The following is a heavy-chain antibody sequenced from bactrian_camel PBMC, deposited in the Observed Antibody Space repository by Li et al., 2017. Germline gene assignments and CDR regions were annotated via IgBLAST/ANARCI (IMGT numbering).Heavy chain of an antibody. D-gene: IGHD3*01. Sequence: VQLVESGGGTVETGGSLRLSCAASGFTFSSCAMGWYRQALGKERELVSTISSRGTTNYADSVKGRFTISRDNAKNTLYLQMNSLKPEYTGMYYCGAGDTMGGGVCYCAADPCRGRRGTLPGLYGYWGKGTQVTVS. CDR2: ISSRGTT. CDR1: GFTFSSCA. V-gene: IGHV3S55*01. J-gene: IGHJ6*01. CDR3: GAGDTMGGGVCYCAADPCRGRRGTLPGLYGY.